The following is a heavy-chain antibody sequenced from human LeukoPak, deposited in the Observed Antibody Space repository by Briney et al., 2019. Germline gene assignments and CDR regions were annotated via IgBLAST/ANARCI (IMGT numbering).Heavy chain of an antibody. CDR3: AHRPGATVLGGWFDP. D-gene: IGHD3-3*02. CDR1: GMTLIRQGAG. V-gene: IGHV2-5*02. J-gene: IGHJ5*02. CDR2: IYWDDDK. Sequence: SGPSLINSSPTPALTFTFSGMTLIRQGAGKGLDRQPPIKSLGGTALIYWDDDKFYSPSLNNRLAITKDTSKNQVVLTMTDMDPVDTATYYCAHRPGATVLGGWFDPWGQGTLVTVSS.